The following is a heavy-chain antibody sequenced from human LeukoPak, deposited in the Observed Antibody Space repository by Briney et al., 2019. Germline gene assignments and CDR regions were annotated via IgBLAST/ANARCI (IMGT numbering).Heavy chain of an antibody. V-gene: IGHV3-21*01. CDR3: ARGLTIFGVVNDAFDF. CDR1: GFTFSSYS. D-gene: IGHD3-3*01. Sequence: NPGGSLRLSCAASGFTFSSYSMNWVRQAPGKGLEWVSSISSSSSYIYYADSVKGRFTISRDNAKNSLYLQMNSLRAEDTAVYYCARGLTIFGVVNDAFDFWGQGTMVTVSS. CDR2: ISSSSSYI. J-gene: IGHJ3*01.